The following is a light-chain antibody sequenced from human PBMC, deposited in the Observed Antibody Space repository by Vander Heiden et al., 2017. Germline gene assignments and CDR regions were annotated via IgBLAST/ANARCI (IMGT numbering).Light chain of an antibody. V-gene: IGKV3-15*01. J-gene: IGKJ5*01. CDR3: QQYNDWPLIT. Sequence: EIVMTQSPATLSVSPGERATLSCRAKQGVSRNLDWCQRRPGQAPRLLIYGASTRATGIPARFSGSGSGREFTLTISSLQSEDFAVYYCQQYNDWPLITFGQGTRLEIK. CDR2: GAS. CDR1: QGVSRN.